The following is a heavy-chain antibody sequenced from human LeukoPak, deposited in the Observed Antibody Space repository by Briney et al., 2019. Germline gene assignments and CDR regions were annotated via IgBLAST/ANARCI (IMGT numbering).Heavy chain of an antibody. CDR1: GFTFSSYA. Sequence: PGGSLRLSCQTSGFTFSSYAMHWVRQAPGKGPEWISYISTSGSTTWYASSVKGRFTISRDNAKDSVDLQLGSLRVEDTAVYYCARDFSGTTGPFDSWGRGTLVTVSS. D-gene: IGHD1-14*01. J-gene: IGHJ4*02. CDR2: ISTSGSTT. V-gene: IGHV3-48*03. CDR3: ARDFSGTTGPFDS.